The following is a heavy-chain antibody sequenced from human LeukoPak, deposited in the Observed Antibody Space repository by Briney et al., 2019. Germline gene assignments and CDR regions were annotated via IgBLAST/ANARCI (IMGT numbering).Heavy chain of an antibody. Sequence: GGSLRLSCAASGFTFSVYGMHWVRQAPGKGLEWVAFIRYDGSNKYYADSVKGRFTIPRDNSKNTLYLQMNSLRAEDTAVYYCAKERDYYDSSGPAYYFDYWGQGTLVTVSS. CDR3: AKERDYYDSSGPAYYFDY. D-gene: IGHD3-22*01. V-gene: IGHV3-30*02. J-gene: IGHJ4*02. CDR1: GFTFSVYG. CDR2: IRYDGSNK.